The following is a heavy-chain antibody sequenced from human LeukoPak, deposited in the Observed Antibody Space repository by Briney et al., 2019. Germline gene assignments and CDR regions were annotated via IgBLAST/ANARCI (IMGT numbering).Heavy chain of an antibody. CDR3: ARDGTPKGYCSSTSCSKAAFDI. CDR1: GGTFSSYA. Sequence: SVKVSCKASGGTFSSYAISWVRQAPGQGLEWMGGIIPIFGTANYAQKFQGRVTITADESTSTAYMELSSLRSEDTAVYYCARDGTPKGYCSSTSCSKAAFDIWGQGTMVTVSS. CDR2: IIPIFGTA. D-gene: IGHD2-2*01. V-gene: IGHV1-69*13. J-gene: IGHJ3*02.